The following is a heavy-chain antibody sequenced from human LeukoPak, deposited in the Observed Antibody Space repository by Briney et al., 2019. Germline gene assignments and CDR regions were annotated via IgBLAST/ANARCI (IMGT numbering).Heavy chain of an antibody. CDR1: EFTFSNYA. CDR2: ISGGGGRT. D-gene: IGHD3-9*01. V-gene: IGHV3-23*01. J-gene: IGHJ4*02. CDR3: AKFFDILTGYFDS. Sequence: PGGSLRLSCAASEFTFSNYAMNWVRQAPGKGLEWVSGISGGGGRTYYADSVKGRFTISRDNSKNTLYLQMNSLRADDTAVYYCAKFFDILTGYFDSWGQGTLVTVSS.